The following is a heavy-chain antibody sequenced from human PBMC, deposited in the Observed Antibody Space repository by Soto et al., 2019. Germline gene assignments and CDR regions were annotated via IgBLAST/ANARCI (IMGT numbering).Heavy chain of an antibody. CDR1: GYTFTGAY. V-gene: IGHV1-2*02. CDR3: ARDSTKRSYSVDV. CDR2: INPNSGGT. D-gene: IGHD1-26*01. Sequence: QAQLVQSGAEVKKPGASVKVSCKASGYTFTGAYIHWVRQAPGQGLELMGCINPNSGGTEFAQKCPGRITGSRETSMTTVYREMTRPRSDDTGVYNWARDSTKRSYSVDVWGQGTAVTVS. J-gene: IGHJ6*01.